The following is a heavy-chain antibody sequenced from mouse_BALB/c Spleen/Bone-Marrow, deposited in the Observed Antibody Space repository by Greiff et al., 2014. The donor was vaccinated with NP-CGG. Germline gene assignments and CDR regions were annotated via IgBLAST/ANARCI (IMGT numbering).Heavy chain of an antibody. V-gene: IGHV1-31*01. Sequence: MQLKQSGPELVKPGASVKISCKASGYSFTGYYMHWVKQSHVKSLEWIGRINPYNGATSYNQNFKDKASLTIDKSSSTAYMEVHSLTSEDSAVYYCAREGGLVPDYFDYWGQGTTLTVSS. CDR3: AREGGLVPDYFDY. D-gene: IGHD6-2*01. J-gene: IGHJ2*01. CDR2: INPYNGAT. CDR1: GYSFTGYY.